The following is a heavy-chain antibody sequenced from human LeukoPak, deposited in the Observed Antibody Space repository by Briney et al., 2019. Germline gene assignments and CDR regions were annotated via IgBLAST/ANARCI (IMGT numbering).Heavy chain of an antibody. Sequence: GGSLRLSCAASGFTFSSCGMHWVRQAPGKGLEWVAVISYDGGNKYYADSVKGRFTISRDNSKNTLYLQMNSLRAEDTAVYYCAKDDVRAISGSNDYWGQGTLVTVSS. J-gene: IGHJ4*02. D-gene: IGHD3-3*01. V-gene: IGHV3-30*18. CDR1: GFTFSSCG. CDR2: ISYDGGNK. CDR3: AKDDVRAISGSNDY.